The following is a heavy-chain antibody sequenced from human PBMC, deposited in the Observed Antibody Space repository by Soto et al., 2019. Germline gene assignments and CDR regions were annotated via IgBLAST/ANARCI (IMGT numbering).Heavy chain of an antibody. Sequence: QVQLVQSGAEVKNTGASVKVSCKASGYTFTSYDINWVRQAPGQGLEWMGWMNPYNGNTCYAQNFQGRVTMTRKTSISNAYMELSSLKSEDTAVYYCARGPGDLGYFDYWGQGALVTVSS. CDR3: ARGPGDLGYFDY. CDR2: MNPYNGNT. J-gene: IGHJ4*02. V-gene: IGHV1-8*01. D-gene: IGHD3-10*01. CDR1: GYTFTSYD.